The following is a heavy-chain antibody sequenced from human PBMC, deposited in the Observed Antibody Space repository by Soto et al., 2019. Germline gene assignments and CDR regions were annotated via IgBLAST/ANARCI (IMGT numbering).Heavy chain of an antibody. Sequence: QVQLQESGPGLVNPSGTLSLTCAVSGGSINSDDWWNWVRQPPGKGLEWIGEIYHGGNINYNPSLKKRVTISLDKFKKQFSLEVNSLTATDTAVYYCARDHQFGHSWSFDYWGQGLLVTVSS. V-gene: IGHV4-4*02. D-gene: IGHD6-13*01. CDR3: ARDHQFGHSWSFDY. CDR2: IYHGGNI. J-gene: IGHJ4*02. CDR1: GGSINSDDW.